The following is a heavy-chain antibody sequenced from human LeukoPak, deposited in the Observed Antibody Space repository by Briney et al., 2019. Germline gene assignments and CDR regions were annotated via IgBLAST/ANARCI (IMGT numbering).Heavy chain of an antibody. Sequence: GGSLRLSCAASGFTFSSYWMSWVRQAPGKGLEWVANIKQDGSEKYYVDSVKGRFTISRDNAKNSLYLQMNSLRAEDTAVYYCARATGGSGSYSYYYYGMDVRGQGTTVTVSS. J-gene: IGHJ6*02. CDR3: ARATGGSGSYSYYYYGMDV. CDR1: GFTFSSYW. D-gene: IGHD3-10*01. V-gene: IGHV3-7*01. CDR2: IKQDGSEK.